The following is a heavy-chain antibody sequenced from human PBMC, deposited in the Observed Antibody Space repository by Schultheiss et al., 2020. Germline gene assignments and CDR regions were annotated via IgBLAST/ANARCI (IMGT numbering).Heavy chain of an antibody. CDR1: GGSISSGDYY. J-gene: IGHJ4*02. Sequence: SETLSLTCTVSGGSISSGDYYWSWIRQPPGKGLEWIGYIYYSGSTNYNPSLKSRVTISVDTSKNQFSLRLSSVTAADTAVFYCARIGTTASRPVDYWGQGTLVTVSS. CDR2: IYYSGST. CDR3: ARIGTTASRPVDY. V-gene: IGHV4-61*08. D-gene: IGHD6-6*01.